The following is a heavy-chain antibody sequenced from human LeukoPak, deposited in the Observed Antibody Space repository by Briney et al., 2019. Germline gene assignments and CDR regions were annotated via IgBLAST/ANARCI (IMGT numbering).Heavy chain of an antibody. CDR3: AREARMRKRSYFDY. Sequence: GGSLRLSCAASGFTFSTYAMNWVRQAPGKGLEWVSSISSSSSYIYYADSVKGRFTISRDNAKNSLYLQMNSLRAEDTAVYYCAREARMRKRSYFDYWGQGTLVTVSS. D-gene: IGHD2-8*01. CDR2: ISSSSSYI. CDR1: GFTFSTYA. V-gene: IGHV3-21*01. J-gene: IGHJ4*02.